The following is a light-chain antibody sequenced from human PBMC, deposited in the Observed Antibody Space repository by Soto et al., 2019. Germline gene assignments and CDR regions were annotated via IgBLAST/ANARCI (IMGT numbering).Light chain of an antibody. Sequence: EIVMTQSPATLSVSPGERATLSCRASQNVDIHIAWFQQRAGQAPRLLIYGASTRATGIPVKFSGSGAGTEFTLTVTSLQSEDFAVYYCQQYKSWPRTFGQGTKVEIK. CDR3: QQYKSWPRT. J-gene: IGKJ1*01. V-gene: IGKV3-15*01. CDR1: QNVDIH. CDR2: GAS.